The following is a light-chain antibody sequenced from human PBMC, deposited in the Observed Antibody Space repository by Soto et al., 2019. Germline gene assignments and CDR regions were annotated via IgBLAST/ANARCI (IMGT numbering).Light chain of an antibody. J-gene: IGKJ1*01. Sequence: DIQMTQSPSSLSASVGDRVTITCQASQDINKNLIWYQQKPGKAPKLLIYDASDLETGVPSRFSGSGSGTGFTLTISSLQPEDFATYYCQQSYSTRRTFGQGTKVDIK. V-gene: IGKV1-39*01. CDR1: QDINKN. CDR2: DAS. CDR3: QQSYSTRRT.